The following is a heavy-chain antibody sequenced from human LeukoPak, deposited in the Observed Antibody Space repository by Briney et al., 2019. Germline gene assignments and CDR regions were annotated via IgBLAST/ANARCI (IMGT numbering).Heavy chain of an antibody. CDR3: ARETPDSSSWTVFDF. CDR1: GFTFSSYA. D-gene: IGHD6-13*01. J-gene: IGHJ4*02. V-gene: IGHV3-23*01. CDR2: ISGSGGSA. Sequence: PGGSLRLSCAASGFTFSSYAMSWVRQAPGKGLEWVSAISGSGGSAYYADSVKGRFTISRDNSKNTLYLQMNSLRAEDTAVYYCARETPDSSSWTVFDFWGQGTLVTVSS.